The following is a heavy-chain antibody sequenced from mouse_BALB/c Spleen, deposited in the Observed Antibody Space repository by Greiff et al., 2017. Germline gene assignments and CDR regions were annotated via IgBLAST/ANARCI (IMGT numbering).Heavy chain of an antibody. CDR1: GFTFSSYA. CDR3: ARSATTVVATEGWFAD. J-gene: IGHJ3*01. CDR2: ISSGGST. V-gene: IGHV5-6-5*01. Sequence: EVQVVESGGGLVKPGGSLKLSCAASGFTFSSYAMSWVRQTPEKRLEWVASISSGGSTYYPDSVKGRFTISRDNARNILYLQMSSLRSEDTAMYYCARSATTVVATEGWFADWGQGTLVTVSA. D-gene: IGHD1-1*01.